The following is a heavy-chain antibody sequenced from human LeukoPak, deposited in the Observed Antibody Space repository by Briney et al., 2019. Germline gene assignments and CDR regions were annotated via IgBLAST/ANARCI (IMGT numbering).Heavy chain of an antibody. D-gene: IGHD1-26*01. CDR1: GYSISSGYY. J-gene: IGHJ4*02. Sequence: SETLSLTCAASGYSISSGYYWGWIRQPPGKGLEWIGSIYHSGSTYYNPSLKSRVTISVDTSKNQFSLKLSSVTAADTAVYYCARQVGGSYFDYWGQGTLVTVSS. V-gene: IGHV4-38-2*01. CDR3: ARQVGGSYFDY. CDR2: IYHSGST.